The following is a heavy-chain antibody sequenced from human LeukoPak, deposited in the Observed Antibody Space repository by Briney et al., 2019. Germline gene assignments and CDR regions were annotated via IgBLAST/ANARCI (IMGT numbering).Heavy chain of an antibody. CDR3: ARVGDGLNDAFDI. V-gene: IGHV1-2*06. J-gene: IGHJ3*02. CDR2: INPKTGGT. D-gene: IGHD5-24*01. CDR1: GYIFTGHY. Sequence: ASVKVSCKASGYIFTGHYMNWVRQAPGQGLEWMGRINPKTGGTNFAQSFQGRVTMTRDTSISTGYMELTRLRPDDTAVYYCARVGDGLNDAFDIWGQGTMVTVSS.